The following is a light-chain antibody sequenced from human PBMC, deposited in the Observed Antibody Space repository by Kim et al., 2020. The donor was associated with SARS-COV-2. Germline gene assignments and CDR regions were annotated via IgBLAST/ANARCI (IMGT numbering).Light chain of an antibody. CDR3: QQYRNSTRT. CDR1: PSISNNY. CDR2: GAT. J-gene: IGKJ1*01. V-gene: IGKV3-20*01. Sequence: EIVLTQSPGTLSLSPGERATLSCRASPSISNNYLALYQQRPGQAPRLLIYGATSRATGIPDRFSGSGSGTDFTLTISRLEPEDFALYYCQQYRNSTRTFGQGTKVDIK.